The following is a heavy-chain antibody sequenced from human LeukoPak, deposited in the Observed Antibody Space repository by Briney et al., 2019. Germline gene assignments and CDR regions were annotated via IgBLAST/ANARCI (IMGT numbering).Heavy chain of an antibody. CDR2: IYYSKNT. V-gene: IGHV4-39*01. D-gene: IGHD5-18*01. Sequence: PSETLSLTCTVSGGSISSSSAYWGWLRQPPGKGLEWIGSIYYSKNTYYNPSLKSRVTISADTSKNQFSLTLGSVSATDAAVYYCVSPRGFSYGYFDYWGQGTLVTVSS. CDR1: GGSISSSSAY. J-gene: IGHJ4*02. CDR3: VSPRGFSYGYFDY.